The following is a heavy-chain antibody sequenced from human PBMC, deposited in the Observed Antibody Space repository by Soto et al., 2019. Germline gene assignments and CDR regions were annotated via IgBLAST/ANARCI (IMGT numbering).Heavy chain of an antibody. CDR2: IGPSGSDT. J-gene: IGHJ4*02. V-gene: IGHV3-23*01. CDR3: AKLIAATGTGD. D-gene: IGHD6-13*01. Sequence: GGSLRLSCAASGFTFSTYGMSWVRQGPGKGLEWVASIGPSGSDTYYADSVKGRFTISRDNFKRTLYLQMNSLRAEDTAVFYCAKLIAATGTGDWGQGTLVTVSS. CDR1: GFTFSTYG.